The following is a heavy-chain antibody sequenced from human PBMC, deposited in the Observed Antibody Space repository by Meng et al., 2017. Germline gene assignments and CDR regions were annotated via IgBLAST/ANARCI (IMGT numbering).Heavy chain of an antibody. J-gene: IGHJ4*02. CDR2: MNPNSGNT. CDR1: GYTFTSYD. Sequence: QLVQSGAEVKKPGASGKVSCKASGYTFTSYDINWVRQATGQGLEWMGWMNPNSGNTGYAQKFQGRVTVTGDTSISTAYMELSRLRSDDTAIYYCVRDEDISAAGKLFGDYWGQGTLVTVAS. V-gene: IGHV1-8*01. CDR3: VRDEDISAAGKLFGDY. D-gene: IGHD6-13*01.